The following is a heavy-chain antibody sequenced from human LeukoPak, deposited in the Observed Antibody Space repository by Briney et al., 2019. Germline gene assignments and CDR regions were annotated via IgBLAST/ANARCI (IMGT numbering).Heavy chain of an antibody. CDR2: ISAYNGNT. CDR1: GYTFTSYG. Sequence: ASVKVSCKASGYTFTSYGISWVRQAPGQGLEWMGWISAYNGNTNYAQKLQGRVTMTTDTSTSTAYMELRSLRSDDTAVYYCARHTVNNHYYYGMDVWGQGATVTVSS. J-gene: IGHJ6*02. CDR3: ARHTVNNHYYYGMDV. D-gene: IGHD4-17*01. V-gene: IGHV1-18*01.